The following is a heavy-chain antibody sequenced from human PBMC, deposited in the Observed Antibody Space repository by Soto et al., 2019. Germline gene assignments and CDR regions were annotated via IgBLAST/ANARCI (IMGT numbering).Heavy chain of an antibody. D-gene: IGHD2-15*01. CDR2: IYDSGST. CDR3: ARSSMDPVDYFDF. Sequence: QVQLQESGPGLVKPSETLSLTCSVSGDSLKNHYWAWIRHSPGKGLEWIGNIYDSGSTNYSPALKSRVYMSVDTSKNLFSLKMNSVTSADMAVYHCARSSMDPVDYFDFLGQGTVVTVSS. J-gene: IGHJ4*02. CDR1: GDSLKNHY. V-gene: IGHV4-59*11.